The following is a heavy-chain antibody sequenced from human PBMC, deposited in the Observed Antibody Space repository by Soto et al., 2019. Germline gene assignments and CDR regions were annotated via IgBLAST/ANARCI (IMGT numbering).Heavy chain of an antibody. J-gene: IGHJ6*02. Sequence: GASVKVSCKASGYTFSDFDINWLRQASGQGPEWMGWMNAKSGDTFFAQRFQGKFNMTWDTSLSTAYMEVGSLTSDDTAIYYCARGNPFNYAGFDVWGQGTTVTGSS. CDR3: ARGNPFNYAGFDV. V-gene: IGHV1-8*01. CDR2: MNAKSGDT. D-gene: IGHD3-16*01. CDR1: GYTFSDFD.